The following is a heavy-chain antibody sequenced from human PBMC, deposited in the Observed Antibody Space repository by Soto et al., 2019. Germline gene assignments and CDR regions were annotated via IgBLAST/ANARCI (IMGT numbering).Heavy chain of an antibody. J-gene: IGHJ6*02. D-gene: IGHD5-18*01. CDR1: GYSFTSYG. CDR3: ARSGYSFSADYYGMDV. CDR2: IYPGDSDT. V-gene: IGHV5-51*01. Sequence: XASLKISCKGCGYSFTSYGIGWVRQMPGKGLEWMGIIYPGDSDTRYSPSFQGQVTISADKSISTAYLQWSSLKASDTAMYYCARSGYSFSADYYGMDVWGQGTTVTASS.